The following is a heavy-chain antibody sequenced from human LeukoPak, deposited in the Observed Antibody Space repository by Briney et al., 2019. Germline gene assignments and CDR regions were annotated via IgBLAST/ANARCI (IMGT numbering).Heavy chain of an antibody. CDR1: GYTFTGYY. D-gene: IGHD5-12*01. CDR3: ARGGHHRGYSGYDYPDY. V-gene: IGHV1-2*02. J-gene: IGHJ4*02. CDR2: INPNSGGT. Sequence: ASVKVSCKASGYTFTGYYMHWVRQAPGQGLEWMGWINPNSGGTNYAQKFQGRVTMTRDTSISTACMELSRLRSDDTAVYYCARGGHHRGYSGYDYPDYWGQGSLVTVSS.